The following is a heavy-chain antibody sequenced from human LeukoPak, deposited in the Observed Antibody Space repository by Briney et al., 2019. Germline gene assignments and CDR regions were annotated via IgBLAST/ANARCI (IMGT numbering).Heavy chain of an antibody. V-gene: IGHV3-23*01. D-gene: IGHD2-2*01. CDR2: ISRMGVTT. J-gene: IGHJ4*02. Sequence: PGRSLRLSCAVSGFTLNSNAMCWVRQAPGKGLEWVSGISRMGVTTYYADSVKGRFTISRDTSKNTLYLQMNTLRPEDTAVYYCAKEEVPNDYWGQGTLVTVSS. CDR1: GFTLNSNA. CDR3: AKEEVPNDY.